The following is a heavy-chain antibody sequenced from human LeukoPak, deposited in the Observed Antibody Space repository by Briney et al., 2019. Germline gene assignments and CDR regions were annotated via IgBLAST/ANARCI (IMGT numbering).Heavy chain of an antibody. CDR3: RNVIAGAFDI. J-gene: IGHJ3*02. CDR1: GGSISSSGYY. D-gene: IGHD3-22*01. Sequence: SETLSLTCTVSGGSISSSGYYWGWIRQPPGKGLEWIGEIYHSGSTNYNPSLKSRVTISVDKSKNQFSLKLSSVTAADTAVYYCRNVIAGAFDIWGQGTMVTVSS. CDR2: IYHSGST. V-gene: IGHV4-39*07.